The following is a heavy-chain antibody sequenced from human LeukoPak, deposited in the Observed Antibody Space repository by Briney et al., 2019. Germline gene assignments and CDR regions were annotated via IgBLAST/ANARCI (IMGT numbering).Heavy chain of an antibody. D-gene: IGHD2-2*01. CDR2: IYTSGST. CDR1: GGSISSYY. V-gene: IGHV4-4*07. Sequence: SETLSLTCTVSGGSISSYYWSWIRQPAGKGLGWIGRIYTSGSTNYNPSLKNRFTMSVVTSKNQFSLKLISVTVADTAVYYCARVGSSTNLEWRSPHSWFDPWGQGTLVTVSS. J-gene: IGHJ5*02. CDR3: ARVGSSTNLEWRSPHSWFDP.